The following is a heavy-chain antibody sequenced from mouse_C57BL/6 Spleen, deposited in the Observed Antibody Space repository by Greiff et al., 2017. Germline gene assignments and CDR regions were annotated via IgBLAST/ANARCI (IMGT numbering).Heavy chain of an antibody. V-gene: IGHV1-47*01. D-gene: IGHD2-4*01. CDR2: FHPYNDDT. CDR1: GYTFTTYP. J-gene: IGHJ3*01. CDR3: ARSYDYDEAWFAY. Sequence: LVESGAELVKPGASVKMSCKASGYTFTTYPIEWMKQNHGKSLEWIGNFHPYNDDTKYNEKFKGKATLTVEKSSSTVYLELSRLTSDDSAVYYCARSYDYDEAWFAYWGQGTLVTVSA.